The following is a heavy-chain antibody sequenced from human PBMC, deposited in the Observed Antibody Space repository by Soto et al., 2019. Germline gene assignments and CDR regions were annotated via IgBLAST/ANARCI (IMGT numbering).Heavy chain of an antibody. D-gene: IGHD4-17*01. CDR1: GGSISSGGYY. CDR3: ARGLYGQAYFDY. CDR2: IYYSGST. J-gene: IGHJ4*02. V-gene: IGHV4-31*03. Sequence: PSQTLSLTCTVSGGSISSGGYYWSWIRQHPGKGLEWIGYIYYSGSTYYNPSLKSRVTISVDTSKNQFSLKLSSVTAADTAVYYCARGLYGQAYFDYWGQGTLVTVSS.